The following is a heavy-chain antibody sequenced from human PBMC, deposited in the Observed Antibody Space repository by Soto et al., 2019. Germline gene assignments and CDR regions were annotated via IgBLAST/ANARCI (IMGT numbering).Heavy chain of an antibody. Sequence: GGSLRLSCAASGFTFSSYAMSWVRQAPGKGLEWVSAISGSGGSTYYADSVKGRFTISRDNSKNTLYLQMNSLRAEDTAVYYCAKDRGNFDWLLLGDYWGQGTLVTVSS. CDR1: GFTFSSYA. CDR3: AKDRGNFDWLLLGDY. CDR2: ISGSGGST. V-gene: IGHV3-23*01. D-gene: IGHD3-9*01. J-gene: IGHJ4*02.